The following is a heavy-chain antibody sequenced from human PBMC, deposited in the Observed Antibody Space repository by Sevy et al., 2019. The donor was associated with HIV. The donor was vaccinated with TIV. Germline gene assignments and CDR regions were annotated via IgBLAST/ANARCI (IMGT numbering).Heavy chain of an antibody. CDR3: ARNARFWSGYYDDAFDI. CDR2: LSYDGSNK. CDR1: GFTFSSYA. J-gene: IGHJ3*02. V-gene: IGHV3-30-3*01. D-gene: IGHD3-3*01. Sequence: GGSLRLSCAASGFTFSSYAMHWVRRAPGKGLEWVADLSYDGSNKDYADSVKGRFTISRDNSKNMLYLQMNSLRAEDRAVYYCARNARFWSGYYDDAFDIWGQGTMVTVSS.